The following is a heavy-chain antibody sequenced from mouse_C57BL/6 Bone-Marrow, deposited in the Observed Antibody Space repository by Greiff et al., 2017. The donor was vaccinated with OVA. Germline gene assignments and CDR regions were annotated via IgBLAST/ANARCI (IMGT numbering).Heavy chain of an antibody. J-gene: IGHJ3*01. CDR3: ARRRQHRALAD. Sequence: EVQVVESGGDLVKPGGSLKLSCAASGFTFSSYGMSWVRQTPDKRLEWVATISSGGSYTYYPDSVKGRFTISRDNAKNTLYLQMSSLKSEDTAMYYCARRRQHRALADWGQGTLVTVSA. V-gene: IGHV5-6*01. CDR1: GFTFSSYG. CDR2: ISSGGSYT. D-gene: IGHD6-1*01.